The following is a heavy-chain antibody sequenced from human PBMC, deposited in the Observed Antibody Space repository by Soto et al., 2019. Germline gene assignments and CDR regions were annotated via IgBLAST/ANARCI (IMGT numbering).Heavy chain of an antibody. D-gene: IGHD6-6*01. J-gene: IGHJ6*02. CDR3: ARVGVGSSSSPSYYYYGMDV. CDR2: INPNSGGT. Sequence: ASVKVSCKASGYTFTGYYMHWVRQAPGQGLEWMGWINPNSGGTNYAQKFQGWVTMTRDTSISTAYMELSRLRSDDTAAYYCARVGVGSSSSPSYYYYGMDVWG. CDR1: GYTFTGYY. V-gene: IGHV1-2*04.